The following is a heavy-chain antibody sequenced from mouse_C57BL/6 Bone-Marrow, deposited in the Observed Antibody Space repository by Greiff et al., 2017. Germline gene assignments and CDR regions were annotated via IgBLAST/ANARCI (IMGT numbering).Heavy chain of an antibody. CDR3: ARAGIILDAMEY. Sequence: QVQLQQSGAELMKPGASVKLSCKATGYTFTGYWIEWVKQRPGHGLEWIGEILPGSGSTNYNEKFKGKATFTADTSSNTAYMQLSSLTTKDSAIYYCARAGIILDAMEYWGQGTSVTVSS. CDR1: GYTFTGYW. D-gene: IGHD1-1*02. J-gene: IGHJ4*01. CDR2: ILPGSGST. V-gene: IGHV1-9*01.